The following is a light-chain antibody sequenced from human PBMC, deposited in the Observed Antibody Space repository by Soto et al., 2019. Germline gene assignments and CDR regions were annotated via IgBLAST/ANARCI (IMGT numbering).Light chain of an antibody. V-gene: IGLV3-9*01. CDR3: QVWDSSTAAWV. CDR2: RDV. CDR1: NIGSKN. J-gene: IGLJ3*02. Sequence: SYELTQPLSVSVARGQTARINCGGNNIGSKNVHWYQHKPGQAPVLVIYRDVNRPSGIPERFSGSNSGNTAALTISRAQAGDEADYYCQVWDSSTAAWVFGGGTKVTVL.